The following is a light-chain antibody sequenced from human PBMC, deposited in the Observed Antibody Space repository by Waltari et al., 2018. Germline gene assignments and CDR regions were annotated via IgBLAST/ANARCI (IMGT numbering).Light chain of an antibody. V-gene: IGKV1-33*01. CDR1: QDIMTY. CDR2: TAS. Sequence: DIQMTQSPSSLSASVGDRVTITCQASQDIMTYLNWYQHKPGKAPKLLIYTASNLVPWVPSSFSGSGSGTHFTFTISSLQPEDIATYYCQKYDNLPPYTFGQGTKLEI. J-gene: IGKJ2*01. CDR3: QKYDNLPPYT.